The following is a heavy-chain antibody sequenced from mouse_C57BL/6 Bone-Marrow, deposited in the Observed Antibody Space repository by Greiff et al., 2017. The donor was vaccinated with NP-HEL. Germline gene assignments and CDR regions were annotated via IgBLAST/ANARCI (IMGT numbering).Heavy chain of an antibody. V-gene: IGHV1-69*01. CDR2: IDPSDSYT. J-gene: IGHJ2*01. D-gene: IGHD1-1*01. CDR1: GYTFTSYW. Sequence: QVQLQQPGAELVMPGASVKLSCKASGYTFTSYWMHWVKQRPGQGLEWIGEIDPSDSYTNYNQKFKGKSTLTVDKSSSTAYMQLSSLTSEDSAVYYCATVVAKADYWGQGTTLTVSS. CDR3: ATVVAKADY.